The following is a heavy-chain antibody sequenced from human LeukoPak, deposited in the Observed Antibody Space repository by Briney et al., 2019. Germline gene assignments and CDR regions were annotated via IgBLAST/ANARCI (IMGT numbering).Heavy chain of an antibody. CDR1: GFTFSSYA. D-gene: IGHD5-24*01. J-gene: IGHJ4*02. CDR3: ARDSLEMATIIAY. V-gene: IGHV3-30-3*01. CDR2: ISYDGSNK. Sequence: GSLRLSCAASGFTFSSYAMHWVRQAPGKGLEWVAVISYDGSNKYYADSVKGRFTISRDNSKNTLYLQMNSLRAEDTAVYYCARDSLEMATIIAYWGQGTLVTVSS.